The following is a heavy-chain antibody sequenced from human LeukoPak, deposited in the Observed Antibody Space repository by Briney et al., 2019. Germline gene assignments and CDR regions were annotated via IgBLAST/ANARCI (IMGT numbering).Heavy chain of an antibody. CDR1: GFTFSSYA. CDR3: AKSYYYDSSGYYXXXFDY. Sequence: GGSLRLSCAASGFTFSSYAMSWVRQAPGKGLEWVSAISGSGGSTYYADSVKGRFTISRDNSKNTLYLQMNSLRAEDTAVYYCAKSYYYDSSGYYXXXFDYWGQGTLVTVSS. J-gene: IGHJ4*02. V-gene: IGHV3-23*01. D-gene: IGHD3-22*01. CDR2: ISGSGGST.